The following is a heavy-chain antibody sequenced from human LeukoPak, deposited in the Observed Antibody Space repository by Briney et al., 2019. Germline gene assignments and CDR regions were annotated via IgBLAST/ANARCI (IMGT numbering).Heavy chain of an antibody. CDR1: GGSLSGYY. D-gene: IGHD3-9*01. Sequence: PSETLSLTRAVYGGSLSGYYWSWIRQPPGKGLEWIGEINHSGSTNYNPSLKSRVTISVDTSKNQFSLKLSSVTAADTAVYYCAVTLTGYYRRLNLCDLWGQGTLVTVSS. CDR3: AVTLTGYYRRLNLCDL. J-gene: IGHJ5*02. CDR2: INHSGST. V-gene: IGHV4-34*01.